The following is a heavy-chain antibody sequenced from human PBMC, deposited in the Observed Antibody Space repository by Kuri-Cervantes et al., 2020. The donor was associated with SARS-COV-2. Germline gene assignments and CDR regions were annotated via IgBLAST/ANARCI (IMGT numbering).Heavy chain of an antibody. V-gene: IGHV3-23*01. CDR1: GFTFSDYY. Sequence: GESLKISCAASGFTFSDYYMSWIRQAPGKGLEWVSAITDDGGSTYHADSVKGRFTISRDNPKTTLFLQMNSLRAEDTAVYHCVKGSAASRPYYFDSWGQGTLVTVSS. J-gene: IGHJ4*02. D-gene: IGHD3-10*01. CDR3: VKGSAASRPYYFDS. CDR2: ITDDGGST.